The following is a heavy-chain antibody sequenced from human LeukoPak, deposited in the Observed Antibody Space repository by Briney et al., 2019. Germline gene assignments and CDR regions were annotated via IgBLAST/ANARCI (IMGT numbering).Heavy chain of an antibody. CDR1: GGSISSGGYY. CDR3: ARGSITIFGVAPSDY. CDR2: IYYSGST. V-gene: IGHV4-31*03. Sequence: TSETLSLTCTVSGGSISSGGYYWSWIRQRPGKGLEWIGYIYYSGSTYYNPSLKSRVTISVDTSKNQFSLKLSSVTAADTAVYYCARGSITIFGVAPSDYWGQGTLVTVSS. D-gene: IGHD3-3*01. J-gene: IGHJ4*02.